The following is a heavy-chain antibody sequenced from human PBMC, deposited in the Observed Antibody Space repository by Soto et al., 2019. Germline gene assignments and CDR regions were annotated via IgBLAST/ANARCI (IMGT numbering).Heavy chain of an antibody. CDR3: AKDLTVVVTAFDY. Sequence: PGGSLRLSCAASGFTFSSYGMHWVRQAPGKGLEWVAVISYDGSNKYYADSVKGRFTISRDNSKNTLYLQMNSLRAEDTAVYYCAKDLTVVVTAFDYWGQGTLVTVSS. J-gene: IGHJ4*02. CDR1: GFTFSSYG. D-gene: IGHD3-22*01. CDR2: ISYDGSNK. V-gene: IGHV3-30*18.